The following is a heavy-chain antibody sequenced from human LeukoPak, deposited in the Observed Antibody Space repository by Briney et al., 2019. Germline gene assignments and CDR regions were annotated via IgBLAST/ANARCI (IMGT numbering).Heavy chain of an antibody. V-gene: IGHV1-8*01. Sequence: ASVKVSCKASGYTFTSYDINWVRQATGQGLEWMGWMNPNSGNTGYAQKFQGRVTMTRNTSISTAYMELSSLRSEDTAVYYCARDGWYYDFWSGPPFDYWGQGTLVTVSS. CDR3: ARDGWYYDFWSGPPFDY. CDR2: MNPNSGNT. D-gene: IGHD3-3*01. CDR1: GYTFTSYD. J-gene: IGHJ4*02.